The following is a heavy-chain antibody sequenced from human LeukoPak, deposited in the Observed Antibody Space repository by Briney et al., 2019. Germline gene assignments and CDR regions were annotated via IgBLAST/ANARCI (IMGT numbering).Heavy chain of an antibody. CDR3: ARECGVWYGGNLLIYFDY. V-gene: IGHV3-7*01. CDR2: IKQDGSEK. D-gene: IGHD4-23*01. CDR1: GFTFSSYW. J-gene: IGHJ4*02. Sequence: PGGSLRLSCAASGFTFSSYWMSWVRQAPGKGLEWVANIKQDGSEKYYVDSVKGRFTISRDNAKNSLYLQMNSLRAEDTAVYYCARECGVWYGGNLLIYFDYWGQGTLVTVSS.